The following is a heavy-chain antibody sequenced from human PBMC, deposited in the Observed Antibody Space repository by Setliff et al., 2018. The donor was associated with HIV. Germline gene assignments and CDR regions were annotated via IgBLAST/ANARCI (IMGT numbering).Heavy chain of an antibody. Sequence: SETLSLTCPVSGGAINSHYWSWIRQPPGMRLEWIGFIYYTGITTYIPSFENRVTIAVDTSKNQFSLNLHSVSVADTALYYCARHSRQGWFDSWGQGTLVTVSS. J-gene: IGHJ5*01. V-gene: IGHV4-59*11. D-gene: IGHD1-1*01. CDR1: GGAINSHY. CDR2: IYYTGIT. CDR3: ARHSRQGWFDS.